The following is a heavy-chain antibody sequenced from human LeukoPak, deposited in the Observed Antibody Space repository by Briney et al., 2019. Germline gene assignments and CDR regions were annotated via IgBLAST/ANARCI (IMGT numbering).Heavy chain of an antibody. CDR1: GFTVSANY. CDR3: VTATRWLALEY. Sequence: GGSLRLSCAASGFTVSANYMNWVRQAPGKGLDWVSVIYSGGSTFYADSVKGRFTISRDNSQNTVFLQMSSLRAEDTAVYYCVTATRWLALEYWGQGTVVAVSS. D-gene: IGHD6-19*01. CDR2: IYSGGST. V-gene: IGHV3-53*01. J-gene: IGHJ4*02.